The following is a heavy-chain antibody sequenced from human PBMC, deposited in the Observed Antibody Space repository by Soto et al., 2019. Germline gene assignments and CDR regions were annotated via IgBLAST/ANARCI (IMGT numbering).Heavy chain of an antibody. CDR2: IYYSGST. Sequence: SETLSLTGTVSGGSISSGGYYWSWIRQHPGKGLEWIGYIYYSGSTYYNPSLKSRVTISLDTSKNQFSLKLSSVTAADTAVYYCARDSGSPPFDYWGQGTLVTVSS. CDR1: GGSISSGGYY. CDR3: ARDSGSPPFDY. J-gene: IGHJ4*02. D-gene: IGHD3-22*01. V-gene: IGHV4-31*03.